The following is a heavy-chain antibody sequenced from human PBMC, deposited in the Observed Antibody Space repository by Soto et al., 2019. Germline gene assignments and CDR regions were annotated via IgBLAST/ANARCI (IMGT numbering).Heavy chain of an antibody. CDR3: AHRQRAVYFDY. Sequence: QITLKESGPTLVKPTQTLTLTCTFSGFSLSTSGVGVGWIRQPPGKALEWLALIYWDDDKRYSPSLKSRLTITEDTSKKPVVLKMTNLDPVDTATYYCAHRQRAVYFDYWGQGTLVTVSS. CDR1: GFSLSTSGVG. J-gene: IGHJ4*02. V-gene: IGHV2-5*02. CDR2: IYWDDDK.